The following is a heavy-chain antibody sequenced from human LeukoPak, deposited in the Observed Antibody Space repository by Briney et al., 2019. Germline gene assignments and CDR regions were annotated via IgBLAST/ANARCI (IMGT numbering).Heavy chain of an antibody. Sequence: GGSLRLSCAASGFTLSNYNMNWVRQAPGKGLEWVSFISDSSSHTFYSDSVKGRFTVSRDNVKKSLYLQMNSLRPEDTAIYYCARDGEGGAAAGYWGQGTLVTVSS. CDR1: GFTLSNYN. J-gene: IGHJ4*02. CDR2: ISDSSSHT. D-gene: IGHD6-13*01. CDR3: ARDGEGGAAAGY. V-gene: IGHV3-48*01.